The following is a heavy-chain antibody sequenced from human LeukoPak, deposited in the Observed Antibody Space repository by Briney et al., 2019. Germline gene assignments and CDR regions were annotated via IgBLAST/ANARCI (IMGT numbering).Heavy chain of an antibody. CDR2: IYSGGST. CDR3: ARGYSSDWYYYVMDV. Sequence: GGAPPVSPSAPWVTLPSFWLAPGRPAPREGPEAGSFIYSGGSTHYRDSVKGRFTISRDNSKNTLYLQMNGLRAEDTAVYYCARGYSSDWYYYVMDVWGQGTTVTVSS. CDR1: WVTLPSFW. D-gene: IGHD6-19*01. J-gene: IGHJ6*02. V-gene: IGHV3-66*01.